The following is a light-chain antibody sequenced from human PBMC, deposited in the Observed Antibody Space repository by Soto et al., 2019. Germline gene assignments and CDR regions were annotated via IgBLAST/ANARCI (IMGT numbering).Light chain of an antibody. Sequence: EIVLTQSPGTLSLSPGERATLSCRASQSVSSSYLAWYQQIPGQAPRLLIYGASNRATGIPDRFSGSGSGTDFTLTISRLEPEDFAVYYCQQYGSSGTFGQGTKVDIK. CDR2: GAS. J-gene: IGKJ1*01. CDR1: QSVSSSY. V-gene: IGKV3-20*01. CDR3: QQYGSSGT.